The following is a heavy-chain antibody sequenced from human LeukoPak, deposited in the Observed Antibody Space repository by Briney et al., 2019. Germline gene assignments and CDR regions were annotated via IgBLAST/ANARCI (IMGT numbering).Heavy chain of an antibody. J-gene: IGHJ6*02. V-gene: IGHV1-69*04. CDR3: ARDAIIVVVPARTDYYYYGMDV. Sequence: GASVKVSCKASGGTFSSYAISWVRQAPGQGLEWMGRIIPILGIANYAQKFQGRVTITADKSTSTAYMELSSLRSEDAAVYYCARDAIIVVVPARTDYYYYGMDVWGQGTTVTVSS. CDR2: IIPILGIA. D-gene: IGHD2-2*01. CDR1: GGTFSSYA.